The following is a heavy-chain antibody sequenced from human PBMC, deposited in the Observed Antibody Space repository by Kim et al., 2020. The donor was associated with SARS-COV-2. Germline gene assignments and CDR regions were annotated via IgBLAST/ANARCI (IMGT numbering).Heavy chain of an antibody. J-gene: IGHJ5*02. Sequence: SVKVSCKASGGTFSSYAISWVRQAPGQGLEWMGGIIPIFGTANYAQKFQGRVTITADESTSTAYMELSSLRSEDTAVYYCARSGLWSGYYFGWFDPWGQGTLVTVSS. CDR3: ARSGLWSGYYFGWFDP. CDR1: GGTFSSYA. CDR2: IIPIFGTA. D-gene: IGHD3-3*01. V-gene: IGHV1-69*13.